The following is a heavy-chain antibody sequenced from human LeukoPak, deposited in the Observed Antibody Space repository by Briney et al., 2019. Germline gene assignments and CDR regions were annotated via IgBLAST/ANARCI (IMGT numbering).Heavy chain of an antibody. V-gene: IGHV1-2*02. J-gene: IGHJ4*02. CDR1: GYTFTGYY. D-gene: IGHD1-26*01. CDR2: INPNSGGT. Sequence: ASVKVSCKASGYTFTGYYMHWVRQAPGQGLEWMGWINPNSGGTNYAQKFQGRVTMTRDTSISTAYMELSRLRSDDTAVYYCARVLRVSSAQYYFDYWGQGTLVTVSS. CDR3: ARVLRVSSAQYYFDY.